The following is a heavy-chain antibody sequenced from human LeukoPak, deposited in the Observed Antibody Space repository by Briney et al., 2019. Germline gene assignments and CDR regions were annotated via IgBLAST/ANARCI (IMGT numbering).Heavy chain of an antibody. Sequence: PSETLSLTCTVSGASISRGNFYWGWIRQPPGKGLEWIGSVYYTGSTYYNASLKSRVTVSADTSKNQLSLDLRSVTAADTAVYYCARFLSGHLGVIRDWGQGTLVTVSS. CDR2: VYYTGST. D-gene: IGHD3-16*02. CDR3: ARFLSGHLGVIRD. CDR1: GASISRGNFY. V-gene: IGHV4-39*01. J-gene: IGHJ4*02.